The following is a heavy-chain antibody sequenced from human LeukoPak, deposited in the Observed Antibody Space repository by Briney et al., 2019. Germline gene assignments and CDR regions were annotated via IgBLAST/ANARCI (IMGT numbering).Heavy chain of an antibody. CDR2: ISSNGGST. Sequence: RLSCADTGFKVNSFALSWGRKVPGKGLEYVSAISSNGGSTYYADSVKGRFTISRDNSKNTLYLQMSSLRAEDTAVHYCGRGYSYGQGYYFDYWGQGTLVTVSS. CDR1: GFKVNSFA. CDR3: GRGYSYGQGYYFDY. J-gene: IGHJ4*02. V-gene: IGHV3-64D*06. D-gene: IGHD5-18*01.